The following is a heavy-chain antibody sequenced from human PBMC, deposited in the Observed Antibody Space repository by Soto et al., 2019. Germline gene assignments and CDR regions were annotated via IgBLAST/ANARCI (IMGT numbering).Heavy chain of an antibody. Sequence: PGWSLRLSCAASGFTFSDYYMDWVRQAPGEGLECVGRIRNKANSYSTQYAASVKGRLTISRDDSKSSLYLHMDSLKTEDTAMYYCVRSLLSSDLKTFDYWGQGTPVTVSS. D-gene: IGHD6-19*01. CDR3: VRSLLSSDLKTFDY. V-gene: IGHV3-72*01. J-gene: IGHJ4*02. CDR2: IRNKANSYST. CDR1: GFTFSDYY.